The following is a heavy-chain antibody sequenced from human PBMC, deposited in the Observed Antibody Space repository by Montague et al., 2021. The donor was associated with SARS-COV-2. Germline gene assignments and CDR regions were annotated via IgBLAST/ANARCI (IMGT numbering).Heavy chain of an antibody. Sequence: SETLSLTCTVSGGSISSYYWSWIRQPPGKGLQWLGYIYYSGSTDYNPSLKSRVTMSVDTSKNQLSLKLNSVTTADTAVYYCARAGAVYDYWRGYSSSAGGVGPWGQGTLVTVSS. CDR2: IYYSGST. V-gene: IGHV4-59*12. CDR1: GGSISSYY. J-gene: IGHJ5*02. CDR3: ARAGAVYDYWRGYSSSAGGVGP. D-gene: IGHD3-3*01.